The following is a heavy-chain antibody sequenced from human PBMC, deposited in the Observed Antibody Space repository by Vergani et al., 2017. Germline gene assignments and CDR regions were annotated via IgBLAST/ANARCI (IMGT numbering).Heavy chain of an antibody. CDR3: ARLPMVRGVIIPPVDV. CDR1: GYTFTSYY. CDR2: INPSGGST. D-gene: IGHD3-10*01. V-gene: IGHV1-46*03. Sequence: QVQLVQSGAEVKKPGASVKVSCKASGYTFTSYYMHWVRQAPGQGLEWMGIINPSGGSTSYAQKLQGRVTMTRDTSTSTVYMELSSLRSEDTAVYYCARLPMVRGVIIPPVDVWGQGTTVTVSS. J-gene: IGHJ6*02.